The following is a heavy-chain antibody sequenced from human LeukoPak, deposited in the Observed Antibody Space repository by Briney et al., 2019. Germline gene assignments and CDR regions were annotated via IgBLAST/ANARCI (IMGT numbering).Heavy chain of an antibody. CDR1: GFTFSSYS. CDR2: ISSSSSYI. J-gene: IGHJ4*02. V-gene: IGHV3-21*01. CDR3: ARADQARYYDFWSGYPDY. Sequence: GGSLRLSCAASGFTFSSYSMNWVRQAPGKGLEWVSSISSSSSYIYYADSVKGRFTISRDNAKNSLYLQMNSLRAEDTAVYYCARADQARYYDFWSGYPDYWGRGTLVTVSS. D-gene: IGHD3-3*01.